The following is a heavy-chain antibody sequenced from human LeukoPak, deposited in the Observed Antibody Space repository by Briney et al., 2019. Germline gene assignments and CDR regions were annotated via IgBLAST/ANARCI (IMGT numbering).Heavy chain of an antibody. CDR1: GGSISSYY. D-gene: IGHD5-12*01. CDR3: ARVGDSGYDSGCYYYGMDV. J-gene: IGHJ6*02. CDR2: IYYSGST. V-gene: IGHV4-59*01. Sequence: SETLSLTCTVSGGSISSYYWSWIRQPPGKGLEWIGYIYYSGSTNYNPSLKSRVTISVDTSKNQFSLKLSSVTAADTAVYYCARVGDSGYDSGCYYYGMDVWGQGTTVTVSS.